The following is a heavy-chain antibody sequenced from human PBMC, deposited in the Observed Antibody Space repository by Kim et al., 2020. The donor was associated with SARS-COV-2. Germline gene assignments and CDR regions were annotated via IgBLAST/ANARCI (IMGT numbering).Heavy chain of an antibody. CDR3: ARDWSAGDFWSGWYYGMDV. CDR1: GFTFSSYG. V-gene: IGHV3-33*01. D-gene: IGHD3-3*01. CDR2: IWYDGSNK. J-gene: IGHJ6*02. Sequence: GGSLRLSCAASGFTFSSYGMHWVRQAPGKGLEWVAVIWYDGSNKYYADSVKGRFTISRDNSKNTLYLQMNSLRAEDTAVYYCARDWSAGDFWSGWYYGMDVWGQGTTVTVSS.